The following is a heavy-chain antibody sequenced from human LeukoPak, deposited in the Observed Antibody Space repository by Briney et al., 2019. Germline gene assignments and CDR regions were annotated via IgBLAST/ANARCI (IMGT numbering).Heavy chain of an antibody. CDR3: ATEKVGATRDFDY. V-gene: IGHV1-69-2*01. Sequence: ASVKVSCKVSGYTFTYYYMHWVPQAPGKGLEWMGLVDPEDGETIYAEKFQGRVTITADTSTDTAYMELSSLRSEDTAVYYCATEKVGATRDFDYWGQGTLVTVSS. D-gene: IGHD1-26*01. J-gene: IGHJ4*02. CDR1: GYTFTYYY. CDR2: VDPEDGET.